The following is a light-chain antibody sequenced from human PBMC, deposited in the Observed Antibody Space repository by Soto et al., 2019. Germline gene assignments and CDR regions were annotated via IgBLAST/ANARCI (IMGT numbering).Light chain of an antibody. V-gene: IGKV3-20*01. Sequence: VLTQSPGPLSLSPGQRATLSCRASQSVSSNYLAWYQQRPGQAPRLLIYGASTRATGIPDRFSGSGSRTDFTLTISRLEPEDFAVYYCQQYGSLSWTFGQGTKVDIK. CDR1: QSVSSNY. CDR3: QQYGSLSWT. CDR2: GAS. J-gene: IGKJ1*01.